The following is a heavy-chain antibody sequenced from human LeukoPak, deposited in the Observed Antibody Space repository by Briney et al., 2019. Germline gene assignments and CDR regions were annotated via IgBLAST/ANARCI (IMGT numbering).Heavy chain of an antibody. Sequence: ALVKVSCKASGYTFTNHGISWVRQAPGQGLEWMGWISTYNGNTNYAQKLQGRVTMTTDTSTSTACMELRSLRSDDTAVYYCARSGGWAYGDYDGFIAFDIWGQGTMVTVSS. D-gene: IGHD4-17*01. CDR3: ARSGGWAYGDYDGFIAFDI. V-gene: IGHV1-18*01. J-gene: IGHJ3*02. CDR1: GYTFTNHG. CDR2: ISTYNGNT.